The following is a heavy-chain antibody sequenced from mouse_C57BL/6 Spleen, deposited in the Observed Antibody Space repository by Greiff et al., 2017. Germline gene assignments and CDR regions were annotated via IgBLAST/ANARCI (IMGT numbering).Heavy chain of an antibody. V-gene: IGHV1-62-2*01. J-gene: IGHJ1*03. Sequence: QVQLKESGAELVKPGASVKLSCKASGYTFTEYTIHWVKQRSGQGLEWIGWFYPGSGSIKYNEKFKDKATLTADKSSSTVYMELSRLTSEDSAVYFCERPESEYKSPYWYFDVWGTGTTVTVSS. CDR1: GYTFTEYT. CDR3: ERPESEYKSPYWYFDV. CDR2: FYPGSGSI. D-gene: IGHD1-3*01.